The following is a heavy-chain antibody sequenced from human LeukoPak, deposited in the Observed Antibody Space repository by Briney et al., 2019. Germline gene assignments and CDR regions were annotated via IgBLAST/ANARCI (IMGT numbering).Heavy chain of an antibody. D-gene: IGHD1-1*01. CDR2: IYLLNSDT. Sequence: GESLQISFQGPGYSFTNYSIGWVRPRPGKGLEWKGIIYLLNSDTKYSASFQAQFTISADKSISTAYLQRSSLQASDTAMYYCATAKGGTFYWTFDYWGQGTLVTVSS. J-gene: IGHJ4*02. CDR1: GYSFTNYS. V-gene: IGHV5-51*01. CDR3: ATAKGGTFYWTFDY.